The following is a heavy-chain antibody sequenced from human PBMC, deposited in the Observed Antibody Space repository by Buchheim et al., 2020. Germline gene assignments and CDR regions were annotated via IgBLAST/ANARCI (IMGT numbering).Heavy chain of an antibody. Sequence: QVQLVESGGGVVQPGRSLRLSCAASGFTFSSYGMHWVRQAPGKGLEWVAVIWYDGSNKYYADSVKGRFTISRDNSKNTLYLQMNSLRAEDTAVYYCARDRSLREGYDFWSGYLSPYYYYYMDVWGKGTT. CDR2: IWYDGSNK. D-gene: IGHD3-3*01. V-gene: IGHV3-33*01. CDR1: GFTFSSYG. CDR3: ARDRSLREGYDFWSGYLSPYYYYYMDV. J-gene: IGHJ6*03.